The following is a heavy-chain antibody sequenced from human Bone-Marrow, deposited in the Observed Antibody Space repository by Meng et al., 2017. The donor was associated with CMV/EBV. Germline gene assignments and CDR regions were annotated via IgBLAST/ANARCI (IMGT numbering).Heavy chain of an antibody. Sequence: SETLSLTCAVYGGSFSGYYWSWIRQPPGKGLEWIGYIYYSGSTNYNPSLKSRVTISVDTSKNQFSLKLSSVTAADTAVYYCAGGGSSWYYFDYWGQGTLVTVSS. CDR3: AGGGSSWYYFDY. CDR1: GGSFSGYY. D-gene: IGHD6-13*01. CDR2: IYYSGST. V-gene: IGHV4-59*01. J-gene: IGHJ4*02.